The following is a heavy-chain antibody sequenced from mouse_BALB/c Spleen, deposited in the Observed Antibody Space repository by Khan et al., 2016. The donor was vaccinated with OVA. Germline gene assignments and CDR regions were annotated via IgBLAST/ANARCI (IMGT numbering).Heavy chain of an antibody. Sequence: VQLKQSGPELVKPGASVKISCKAPGYTFTDYNMDWVRQSHGESLEWIGYIFPNNGDSGYNQKFKTQATLTVDTSSSTAFMELRSLTSEDSAVYYCTRSGYGSFAYWGQGTLVTVSP. D-gene: IGHD1-2*01. V-gene: IGHV1S29*02. J-gene: IGHJ3*01. CDR3: TRSGYGSFAY. CDR2: IFPNNGDS. CDR1: GYTFTDYN.